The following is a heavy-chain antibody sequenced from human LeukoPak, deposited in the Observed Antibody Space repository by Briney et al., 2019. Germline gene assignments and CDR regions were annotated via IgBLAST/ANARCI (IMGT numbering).Heavy chain of an antibody. V-gene: IGHV1-18*01. CDR2: LSTYNGNT. Sequence: ASVKLSSKASGYTLTSYGISWVRQAPGQGLGWMGWLSTYNGNTNYAQKPQGRVTITTDTSTSTAYVELRSLRSDDTAVYYCARFAYGSGSPDYWGQGTVVTVSS. J-gene: IGHJ4*02. CDR3: ARFAYGSGSPDY. D-gene: IGHD3-10*01. CDR1: GYTLTSYG.